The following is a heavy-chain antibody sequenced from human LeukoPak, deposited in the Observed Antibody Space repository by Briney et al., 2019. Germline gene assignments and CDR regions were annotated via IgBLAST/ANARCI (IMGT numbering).Heavy chain of an antibody. CDR1: GGSISSGSYY. V-gene: IGHV4-61*02. CDR3: ASSGFWSGSLPFDI. J-gene: IGHJ3*02. CDR2: IYTSGST. D-gene: IGHD3-3*01. Sequence: TSQTLSLTCTVSGGSISSGSYYWSWIRQPAGKGLEWIGRIYTSGSTNYNPSLKSRVTMSVDTSKNQFSLKLSSVTVADTAVYYCASSGFWSGSLPFDIWGQGTMVTVSS.